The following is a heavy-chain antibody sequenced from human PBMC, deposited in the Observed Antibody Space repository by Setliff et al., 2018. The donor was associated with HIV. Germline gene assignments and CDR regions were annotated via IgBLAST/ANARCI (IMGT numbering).Heavy chain of an antibody. CDR3: ARDRGYRSAWSYYGMDV. D-gene: IGHD6-19*01. V-gene: IGHV1-18*01. J-gene: IGHJ6*02. CDR1: GYTFTSYG. Sequence: WASVKVSCKASGYTFTSYGISWVRQAPGQGLEWMGWISAYNGNTNYAQKVQGRVTMTTDTSTNTAYMELRSLSGDDTAVYYCARDRGYRSAWSYYGMDVWGQGTTVTVSS. CDR2: ISAYNGNT.